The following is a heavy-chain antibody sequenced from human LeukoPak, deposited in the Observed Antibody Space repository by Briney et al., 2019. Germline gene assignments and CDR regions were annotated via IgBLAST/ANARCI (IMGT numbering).Heavy chain of an antibody. CDR2: IWYDGSNK. D-gene: IGHD3-10*01. CDR1: GFTFSSYG. CDR3: AKGIRLVRGVMEYYFDY. V-gene: IGHV3-33*06. J-gene: IGHJ4*02. Sequence: PGGSLRLSCAASGFTFSSYGMHWVRQAPGKGLEWVAVIWYDGSNKYYADSVKGRFTISRDNSKNTLYLQMNSLRAEDTAVYYYAKGIRLVRGVMEYYFDYWGQGTLVTVSS.